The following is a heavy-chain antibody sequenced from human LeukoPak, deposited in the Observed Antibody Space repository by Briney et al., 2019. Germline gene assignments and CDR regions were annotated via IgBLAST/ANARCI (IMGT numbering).Heavy chain of an antibody. J-gene: IGHJ4*02. CDR2: ISSSSSYI. CDR3: AKGHGSSWSFIDY. Sequence: TGGSLRLSCAASGFSFTFYSMNWVRQAPGKGLEWVSSISSSSSYIYYADSVKGRFTISRDNAKNSLYLQMNSLRAEDTAVYYCAKGHGSSWSFIDYWGQGTLVTVSS. V-gene: IGHV3-21*01. D-gene: IGHD6-13*01. CDR1: GFSFTFYS.